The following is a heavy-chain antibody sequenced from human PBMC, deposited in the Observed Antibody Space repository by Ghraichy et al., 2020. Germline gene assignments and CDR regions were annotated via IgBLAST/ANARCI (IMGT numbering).Heavy chain of an antibody. CDR2: INSDGSST. CDR3: ARDRRRSIRLGELSLNWFDP. Sequence: GGSLRLSCAASGFTFSSYWMHWVRQAPGKGLVWVSRINSDGSSTSYADSVKGRFTISRDNAKNTLYLQMNSLRAEDTAVYYCARDRRRSIRLGELSLNWFDPWGQGTLVTVSS. D-gene: IGHD3-16*02. CDR1: GFTFSSYW. J-gene: IGHJ5*02. V-gene: IGHV3-74*01.